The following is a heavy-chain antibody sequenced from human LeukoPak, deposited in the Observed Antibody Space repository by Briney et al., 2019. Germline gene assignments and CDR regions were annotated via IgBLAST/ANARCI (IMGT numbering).Heavy chain of an antibody. D-gene: IGHD6-19*01. Sequence: SETLSLTCAVSNYFISSGHFWSWIRQPPGKGLEWIVTIYHSGSTYYNPSLKSRVTMSVDTSKNEFFLKLDSVTAVYTAVYYCARTSGYSSGWTWFDPWGKGTMVTVSS. CDR2: IYHSGST. CDR1: NYFISSGHF. CDR3: ARTSGYSSGWTWFDP. V-gene: IGHV4-38-2*01. J-gene: IGHJ5*02.